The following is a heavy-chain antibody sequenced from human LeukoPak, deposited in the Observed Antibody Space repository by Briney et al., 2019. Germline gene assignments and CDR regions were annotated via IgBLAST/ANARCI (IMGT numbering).Heavy chain of an antibody. CDR1: GFTFSSYE. Sequence: GGSLRLSCAASGFTFSSYEMNWVRQAPGKGLEWVSYISSSGSTIYYADSVKGRFTISRDNAKNSLYLQTNSLRAEDTAVYYCARAAQYQLPVQIVFEYYFDYWGQGTLVTVSS. D-gene: IGHD2-2*01. J-gene: IGHJ4*02. CDR3: ARAAQYQLPVQIVFEYYFDY. CDR2: ISSSGSTI. V-gene: IGHV3-48*03.